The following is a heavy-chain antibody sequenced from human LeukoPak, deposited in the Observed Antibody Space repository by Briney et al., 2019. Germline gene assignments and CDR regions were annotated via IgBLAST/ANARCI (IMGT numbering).Heavy chain of an antibody. V-gene: IGHV1-2*02. Sequence: ASVKVSCKASGYTFTGYYMHWVRQAPGQGLEWMGWINPNSGGTNYAQKFQGRVTMTRDTSISTAYMELSRLRSDDTAVYYYAREDQLRGYYYMDVWGKGTTVTVSS. J-gene: IGHJ6*03. CDR2: INPNSGGT. CDR3: AREDQLRGYYYMDV. D-gene: IGHD2-2*01. CDR1: GYTFTGYY.